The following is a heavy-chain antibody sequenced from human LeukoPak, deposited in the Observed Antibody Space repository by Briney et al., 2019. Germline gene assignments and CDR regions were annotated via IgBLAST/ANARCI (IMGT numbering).Heavy chain of an antibody. CDR2: ISGSGGST. Sequence: QSGGSLRLSCAVSGITLTNYGMSWVRQAPGKGLEWVSAISGSGGSTYYADSVKGRFTISRDNSKNTLYLQMNSLRAEDTAVYYCARGGVATAYWGQGTLVTVSS. CDR1: GITLTNYG. J-gene: IGHJ4*02. D-gene: IGHD2-8*02. V-gene: IGHV3-23*01. CDR3: ARGGVATAY.